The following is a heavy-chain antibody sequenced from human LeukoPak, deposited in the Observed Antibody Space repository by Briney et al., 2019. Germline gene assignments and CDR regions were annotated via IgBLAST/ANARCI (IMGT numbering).Heavy chain of an antibody. J-gene: IGHJ4*02. CDR2: ISAYNGNT. CDR1: GYTFTSYG. V-gene: IGHV1-18*01. Sequence: ASVKVSCKASGYTFTSYGISWVRQAPGQGLEWMGWISAYNGNTNYAQKLQGRVTMTTDTSTSTAYMDLRSLRSDDTAVYYCARGLNYYDSSGYYYDARFDYWGQGTLVTVSS. D-gene: IGHD3-22*01. CDR3: ARGLNYYDSSGYYYDARFDY.